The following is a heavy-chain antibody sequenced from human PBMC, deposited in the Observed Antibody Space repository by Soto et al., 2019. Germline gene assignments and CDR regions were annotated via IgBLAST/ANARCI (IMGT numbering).Heavy chain of an antibody. CDR1: GFTFSDYA. CDR2: VSHDGRNT. J-gene: IGHJ4*02. D-gene: IGHD6-19*01. CDR3: AKGGRQWLVTSDFNY. Sequence: VQLVESGGGVVQPGRSLRLSCAASGFTFSDYAMHWVRQAPGKGLEWVAVVSHDGRNTHYADSVKGRFTISKDRSKNTGSMEMTSLRAEDTAVYSCAKGGRQWLVTSDFNYWGQGALVTVSS. V-gene: IGHV3-30*18.